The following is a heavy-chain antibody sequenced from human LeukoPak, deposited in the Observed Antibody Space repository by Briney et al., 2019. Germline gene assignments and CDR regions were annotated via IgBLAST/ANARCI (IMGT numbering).Heavy chain of an antibody. D-gene: IGHD3-9*01. CDR1: GYTFTSYY. V-gene: IGHV1-46*01. CDR2: INPSGGST. Sequence: GASVKVSCKASGYTFTSYYMHWVRQAPGQGLEWMGIINPSGGSTSYAQKFQGRVTMTRDTSTSTVYMELSSLRSEDTAVYYCARDRDYDILTGYSDAFDIWGQGTMVTVSS. J-gene: IGHJ3*02. CDR3: ARDRDYDILTGYSDAFDI.